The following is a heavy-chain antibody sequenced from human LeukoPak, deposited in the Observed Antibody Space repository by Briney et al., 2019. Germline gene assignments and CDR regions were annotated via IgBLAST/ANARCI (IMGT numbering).Heavy chain of an antibody. Sequence: ASVKVSCKASGGTFSSYAISWVRQAPGQGLEWMGGIIPIFGTANYAQKFQGRVTITTDESTSTAYMELSRLRSDDTAVYYCARGYCSSTSCRDGDAFDIWGQGTMVTVSS. J-gene: IGHJ3*02. CDR1: GGTFSSYA. CDR2: IIPIFGTA. D-gene: IGHD2-2*01. V-gene: IGHV1-69*05. CDR3: ARGYCSSTSCRDGDAFDI.